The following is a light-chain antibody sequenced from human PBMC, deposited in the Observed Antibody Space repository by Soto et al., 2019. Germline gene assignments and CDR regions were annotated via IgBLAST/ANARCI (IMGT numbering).Light chain of an antibody. J-gene: IGKJ1*01. V-gene: IGKV3-20*01. CDR3: QQYGSSPRT. Sequence: EIVMTQSPATPSVSPGERATLSCRASQSVSSNFLARYQQKPGQAPRLLIYGASNRATGFPDRFSGSGSGTDFTLTITRLEPEDFAVYFCQQYGSSPRTFGQGTKVDNK. CDR1: QSVSSNF. CDR2: GAS.